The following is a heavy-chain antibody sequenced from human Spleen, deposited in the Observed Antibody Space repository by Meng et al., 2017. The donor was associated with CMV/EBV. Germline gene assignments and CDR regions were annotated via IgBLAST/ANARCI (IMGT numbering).Heavy chain of an antibody. CDR2: IYHGGKP. Sequence: SITNNNWWSWVRQPPGKGLEWIGEIYHGGKPNYNPSLTSRLTISVDRSKNQFSLKLSSVTAADTAVYYCARVGTYSGTYPTGYFDSWGQGTLVTVSS. CDR1: SITNNNW. V-gene: IGHV4-4*02. CDR3: ARVGTYSGTYPTGYFDS. J-gene: IGHJ4*02. D-gene: IGHD1-26*01.